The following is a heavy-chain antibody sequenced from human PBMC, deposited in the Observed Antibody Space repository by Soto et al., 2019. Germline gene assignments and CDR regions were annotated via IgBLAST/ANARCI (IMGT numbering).Heavy chain of an antibody. V-gene: IGHV3-49*04. Sequence: SLRLSCTASGFTFGDYAMSWVRQAPGKGLEWVGFIRSKAYGGTTEYAASVKGRFTISRDDSKSIAYLQMNSLKTEETAVYYCTRESPYPITIFGVVMNYYYYYGMDVWGQGTTVTVSS. J-gene: IGHJ6*02. CDR2: IRSKAYGGTT. CDR3: TRESPYPITIFGVVMNYYYYYGMDV. D-gene: IGHD3-3*01. CDR1: GFTFGDYA.